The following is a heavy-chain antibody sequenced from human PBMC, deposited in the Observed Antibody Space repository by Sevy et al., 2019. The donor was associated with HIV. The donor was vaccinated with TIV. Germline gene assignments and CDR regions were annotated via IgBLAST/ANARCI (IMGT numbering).Heavy chain of an antibody. CDR2: ISSSSSYI. J-gene: IGHJ4*02. Sequence: GGSLRLSCAASGFTFSSYSMNWVRQAPGKGLEWVSSISSSSSYIYYADSVKGRFTISRDNAKNSLYLQMNSLRAEDTAVYYCARDLYYYGSGSDFDYWGLGTLVTVSS. V-gene: IGHV3-21*01. D-gene: IGHD3-10*01. CDR1: GFTFSSYS. CDR3: ARDLYYYGSGSDFDY.